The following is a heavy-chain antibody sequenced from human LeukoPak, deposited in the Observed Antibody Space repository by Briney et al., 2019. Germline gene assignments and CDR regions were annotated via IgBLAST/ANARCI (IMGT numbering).Heavy chain of an antibody. V-gene: IGHV3-11*04. CDR3: AREGYCSGGSCYSVDYYYYGMDV. Sequence: PGGSLRLSCAASGFTLSDYYMSWIRQAPGKGLEWVSYISSSGSTIYYADSVKGRFTISRDNAKNSLYLQMNSLRAEDTAVYYCAREGYCSGGSCYSVDYYYYGMDVWGQGTTVTVSS. CDR2: ISSSGSTI. J-gene: IGHJ6*02. CDR1: GFTLSDYY. D-gene: IGHD2-15*01.